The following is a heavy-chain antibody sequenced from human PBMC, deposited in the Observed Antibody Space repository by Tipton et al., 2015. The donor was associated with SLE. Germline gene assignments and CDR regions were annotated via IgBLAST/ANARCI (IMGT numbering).Heavy chain of an antibody. J-gene: IGHJ6*02. CDR2: IFTSGST. CDR3: ARLMHAAAGHYYGMDV. Sequence: TLSLTCAVYGGSISSSSSYYWSWIRQPPGKGLEWIGYIFTSGSTNYNPSLKSRVTISVDTSKNQFSLKLTSVTAADTAVYYCARLMHAAAGHYYGMDVWGQGTTVTVSS. CDR1: GGSISSSSSYY. D-gene: IGHD6-13*01. V-gene: IGHV4-4*09.